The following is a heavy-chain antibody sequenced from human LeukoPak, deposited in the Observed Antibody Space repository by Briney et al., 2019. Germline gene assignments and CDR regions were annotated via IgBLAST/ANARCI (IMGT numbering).Heavy chain of an antibody. D-gene: IGHD1-26*01. CDR3: VSQSYSGSDNYYFHY. CDR1: GFMFSNYA. V-gene: IGHV3-23*01. J-gene: IGHJ4*02. Sequence: GGSLRLFCVTSGFMFSNYAMSWVRQAPGKGLEWVSIISGSGERAYYADSVKGRFAVSRDNSKNTLYLQMMSLRAEDTAVYYCVSQSYSGSDNYYFHYWGQGTLVAVSS. CDR2: ISGSGERA.